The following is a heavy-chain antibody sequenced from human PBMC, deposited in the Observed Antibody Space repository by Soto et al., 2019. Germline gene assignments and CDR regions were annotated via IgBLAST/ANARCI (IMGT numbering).Heavy chain of an antibody. V-gene: IGHV4-59*08. CDR3: ARHHRYDFWSGYYYYYYMDV. CDR1: GGSISSYY. D-gene: IGHD3-3*01. J-gene: IGHJ6*03. Sequence: PSETLSLTCTVSGGSISSYYWSWIRQPPGKGLEWIGYIYYSGSTNYNPSLKSRVTISVDTSKNQFSLKLSSVTAADTAVYYCARHHRYDFWSGYYYYYYMDVWGKGTTVTVSS. CDR2: IYYSGST.